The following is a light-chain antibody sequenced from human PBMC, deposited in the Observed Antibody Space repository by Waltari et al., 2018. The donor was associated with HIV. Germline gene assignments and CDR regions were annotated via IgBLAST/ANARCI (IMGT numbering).Light chain of an antibody. CDR1: SSDVGRYNF. Sequence: QSALTQPASVSGSPGQSITISCPGTSSDVGRYNFFSWYQPHPGKAPKLMIYEVSKRPSGVSNRFSGSKAGNTASLTISGLQAEDEADYYCCSYAGSSTWVFGGGTK. V-gene: IGLV2-23*02. J-gene: IGLJ3*02. CDR2: EVS. CDR3: CSYAGSSTWV.